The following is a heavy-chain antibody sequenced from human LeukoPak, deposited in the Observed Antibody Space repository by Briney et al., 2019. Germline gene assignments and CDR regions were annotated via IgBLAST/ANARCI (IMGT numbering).Heavy chain of an antibody. CDR3: ARDIERGTLDY. Sequence: SETLSLTCAVSGYFISSGYYWDWIRQPPGKGLEWIGRIYHSGSTYYNPSLKSRVTISVDTSKNHFSLRLSSVTAADTAVYYCARDIERGTLDYWGQGTLVTVSS. V-gene: IGHV4-38-2*02. CDR1: GYFISSGYY. CDR2: IYHSGST. D-gene: IGHD1-1*01. J-gene: IGHJ4*02.